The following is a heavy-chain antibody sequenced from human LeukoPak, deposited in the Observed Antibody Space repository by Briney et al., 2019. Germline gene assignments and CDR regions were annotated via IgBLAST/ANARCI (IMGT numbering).Heavy chain of an antibody. CDR1: GGSFSGYY. CDR2: ISGSGGST. D-gene: IGHD2-2*01. V-gene: IGHV3-23*01. J-gene: IGHJ4*02. CDR3: AKDSGYCNSTSCYVLVDY. Sequence: PSETLSLTCAVYGGSFSGYYWSWIRQAPGKGLEWVSAISGSGGSTYYADSVKGRFTISRDNSKNTLYLQMNSLRAEDTAVYYCAKDSGYCNSTSCYVLVDYWGQGTLVTVSS.